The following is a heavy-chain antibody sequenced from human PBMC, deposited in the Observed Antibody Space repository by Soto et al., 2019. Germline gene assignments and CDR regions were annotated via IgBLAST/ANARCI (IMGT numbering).Heavy chain of an antibody. CDR3: ARDSVVVTAAPHFAFDM. J-gene: IGHJ3*02. Sequence: QVQLVQSGGEVKKPGASVKVSCQASGYPFKTYGINWVRQAPGQGLEWMGWITAYNGNTNYAQKVQGRVTMTTDTSANTAYMELRSLTSDDTAVYFCARDSVVVTAAPHFAFDMWGQGTVVTVSS. V-gene: IGHV1-18*04. CDR2: ITAYNGNT. D-gene: IGHD2-21*02. CDR1: GYPFKTYG.